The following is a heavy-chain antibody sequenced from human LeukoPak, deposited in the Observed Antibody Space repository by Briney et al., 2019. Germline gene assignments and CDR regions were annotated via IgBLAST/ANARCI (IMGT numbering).Heavy chain of an antibody. V-gene: IGHV4-59*01. Sequence: PSETLSLTCTVSGGSINNYYWNWIRQPPGKGLEWIGYITGSIYFSGGTKYDPSLESRVTMSVDTSKNQFSLTLSSVTAADTAVYYCARDSRDYGSGSYWDVWGQGTTVTVSS. CDR3: ARDSRDYGSGSYWDV. CDR1: GGSINNYY. J-gene: IGHJ6*02. D-gene: IGHD3-10*01. CDR2: ITGSIYFSGGT.